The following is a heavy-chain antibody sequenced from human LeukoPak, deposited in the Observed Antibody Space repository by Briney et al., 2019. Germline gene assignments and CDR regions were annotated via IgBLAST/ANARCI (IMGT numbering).Heavy chain of an antibody. D-gene: IGHD2-15*01. CDR3: ARAGYCSRGICYSFDY. CDR1: GFSFSDYY. V-gene: IGHV3-11*01. Sequence: GGSLGLSCTASGFSFSDYYMSWVRQDTGKGLEWVSYISNSGRTIYYAASVKGRFTISRDNAKNSLYLQMDSLRAEDAAVYYCARAGYCSRGICYSFDYWGQGTLVTVSS. J-gene: IGHJ4*02. CDR2: ISNSGRTI.